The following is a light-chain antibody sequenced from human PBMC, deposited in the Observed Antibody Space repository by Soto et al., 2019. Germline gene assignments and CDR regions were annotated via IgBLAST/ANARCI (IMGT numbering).Light chain of an antibody. J-gene: IGLJ2*01. CDR2: EVR. Sequence: QSVLTQPPSASGSPGQSVTITCTGTSSDIGSYNFVSWYQQHPGKAPKVMLYEVRKRPSGVPDRFSGSKSGNTASLTVSGLQADDEADYYCTSYAGGNILVFGGGTKLTVL. CDR3: TSYAGGNILV. V-gene: IGLV2-8*01. CDR1: SSDIGSYNF.